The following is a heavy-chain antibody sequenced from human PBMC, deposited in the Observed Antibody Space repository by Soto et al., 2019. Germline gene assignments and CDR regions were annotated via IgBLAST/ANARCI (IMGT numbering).Heavy chain of an antibody. CDR1: GGTFSSYT. D-gene: IGHD6-13*01. Sequence: QVQLVQSGAEVKKPGSSVKVSCKASGGTFSSYTISWVRQAPGQGLEWMGRIIPILDIANYAQKFQGRVTITAEKSTSTAYMELSSLRSEDTAVYYCAQSPGYSSSWYGGRFDPWGQGTLVTVSS. J-gene: IGHJ5*02. CDR2: IIPILDIA. CDR3: AQSPGYSSSWYGGRFDP. V-gene: IGHV1-69*02.